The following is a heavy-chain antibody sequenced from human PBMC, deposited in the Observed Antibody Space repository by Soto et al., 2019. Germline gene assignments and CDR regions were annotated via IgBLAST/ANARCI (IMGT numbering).Heavy chain of an antibody. D-gene: IGHD7-27*01. Sequence: QITLKESGPTLVKPTQTLTLTCTFSGFSLSTSGVGVGWIRQPPGKALEWLAFLYWDDDKRYSPSLKSRLTITMDTSKNPVLLTMTHMDPVDTATYYCARTSVNWGSRGLVDYWGQGTLVTVAS. CDR3: ARTSVNWGSRGLVDY. J-gene: IGHJ4*02. V-gene: IGHV2-5*02. CDR2: LYWDDDK. CDR1: GFSLSTSGVG.